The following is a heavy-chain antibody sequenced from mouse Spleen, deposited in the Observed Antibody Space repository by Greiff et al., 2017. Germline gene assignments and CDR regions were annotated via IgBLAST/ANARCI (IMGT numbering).Heavy chain of an antibody. CDR3: AYGNWDEAWFAY. CDR1: GYTFTDYN. CDR2: INPNNGGT. V-gene: IGHV1-22*01. J-gene: IGHJ3*01. Sequence: EVQLQQSGPELVKPGASVKMSCKASGYTFTDYNMHWVKQSHGKSLEWIGYINPNNGGTSYNQKFKGKATLTVNKSSSTAYMELRSLTSEDSAVYYCAYGNWDEAWFAYWGQGTLVTVSA. D-gene: IGHD4-1*01.